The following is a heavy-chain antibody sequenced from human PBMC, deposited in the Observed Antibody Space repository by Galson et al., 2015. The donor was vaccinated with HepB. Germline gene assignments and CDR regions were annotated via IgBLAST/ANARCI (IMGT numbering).Heavy chain of an antibody. D-gene: IGHD3-16*01. Sequence: CAISGDSVSSNRAAWTWIRQSPARGLEWLGRTYYRSKWYNDYAASVKNRITVNPDTSRNQFSLQLNSVTPEDTAVYYCARDLRLGDLLIKSDAFDIWGQGTMVTVSS. CDR1: GDSVSSNRAA. V-gene: IGHV6-1*01. J-gene: IGHJ3*02. CDR3: ARDLRLGDLLIKSDAFDI. CDR2: TYYRSKWYN.